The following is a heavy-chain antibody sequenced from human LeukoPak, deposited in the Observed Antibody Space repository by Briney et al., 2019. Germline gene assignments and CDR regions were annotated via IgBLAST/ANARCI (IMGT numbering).Heavy chain of an antibody. Sequence: PGGSLRLSCAASGFTFSTYWMTWVRQAPGKGLEWVAIIKPDGSEKYYVDSVKGRFTISRDNAENSLFPQMNGLRPEDTAVFYCARGQYTDGLSYWGQGTLVTVSS. D-gene: IGHD5-24*01. J-gene: IGHJ4*02. V-gene: IGHV3-7*03. CDR2: IKPDGSEK. CDR1: GFTFSTYW. CDR3: ARGQYTDGLSY.